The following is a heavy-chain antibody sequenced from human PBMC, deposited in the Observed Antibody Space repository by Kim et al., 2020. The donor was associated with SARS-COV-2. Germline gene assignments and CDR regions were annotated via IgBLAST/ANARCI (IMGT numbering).Heavy chain of an antibody. Sequence: SETLSLTCAVSGGSISSSNWWSWVRQPPGKGLEWIGEIYHSGSTNYNPSLKSRVTISVDKSKNQFSLKLSSVTAADTAVYYCARGLLAGFLEWLQMGDAFDIWGQGTMVTVSS. D-gene: IGHD3-3*01. J-gene: IGHJ3*02. V-gene: IGHV4-4*02. CDR1: GGSISSSNW. CDR2: IYHSGST. CDR3: ARGLLAGFLEWLQMGDAFDI.